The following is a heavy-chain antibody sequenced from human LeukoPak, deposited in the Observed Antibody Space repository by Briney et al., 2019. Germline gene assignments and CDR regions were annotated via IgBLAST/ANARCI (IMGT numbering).Heavy chain of an antibody. Sequence: SETLSLTCAVYGGSFSGYYWSWIRQPPGKGLEWLGEINHSGSTNYNPSLKSRVTISVDTSKNQFSLKLSSVTAADTAVYYCATWTYGGNSPFDYWGQGTLVTVSS. CDR2: INHSGST. J-gene: IGHJ4*02. CDR1: GGSFSGYY. CDR3: ATWTYGGNSPFDY. V-gene: IGHV4-34*01. D-gene: IGHD4-23*01.